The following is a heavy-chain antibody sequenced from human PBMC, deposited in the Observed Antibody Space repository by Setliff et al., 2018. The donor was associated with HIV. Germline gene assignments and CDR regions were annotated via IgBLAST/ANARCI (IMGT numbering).Heavy chain of an antibody. D-gene: IGHD3-16*02. V-gene: IGHV3-21*01. CDR3: ARDRDPHYDYVWGNYRPEYFQH. CDR1: GFDFSDYS. Sequence: GESLKISCAASGFDFSDYSMNWVRQAPGKGLEWVSCITGGSGFIDYADSVKGRLTVSRDNAKNAVYLQMNSLRPEDTAVYYCARDRDPHYDYVWGNYRPEYFQHWGQGTRVTVSS. J-gene: IGHJ1*01. CDR2: ITGGSGFI.